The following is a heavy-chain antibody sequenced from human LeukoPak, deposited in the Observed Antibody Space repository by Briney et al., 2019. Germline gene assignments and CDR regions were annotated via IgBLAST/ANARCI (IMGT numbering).Heavy chain of an antibody. J-gene: IGHJ6*03. CDR3: ARLDWNDYYYYYMDV. CDR1: GGSISSSDYY. D-gene: IGHD1-1*01. V-gene: IGHV4-39*07. Sequence: SETLSLTCTVSGGSISSSDYYWGWIRQPPGKGLEWIGSIYYSGSTYYNPSLKSRVTISVDTSKNQFSLKLSSVTAADTAVYYCARLDWNDYYYYYMDVWGKGTTVTVSS. CDR2: IYYSGST.